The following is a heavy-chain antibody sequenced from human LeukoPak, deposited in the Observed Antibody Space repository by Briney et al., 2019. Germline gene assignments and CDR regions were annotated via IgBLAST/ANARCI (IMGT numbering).Heavy chain of an antibody. J-gene: IGHJ4*02. Sequence: GGSLRLSCAASGFTFSSYVMTWVRQAPGKGLEWVSSISSSSYIYYADSVKGRFTISRDNAKNSLYLQMNSLRAEDTAVYYCARESSGSYYFDYWGQGTLITVSS. V-gene: IGHV3-21*01. CDR3: ARESSGSYYFDY. CDR2: ISSSSYI. CDR1: GFTFSSYV. D-gene: IGHD1-26*01.